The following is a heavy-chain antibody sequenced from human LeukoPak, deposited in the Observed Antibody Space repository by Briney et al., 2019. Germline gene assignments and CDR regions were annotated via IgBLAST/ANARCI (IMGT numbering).Heavy chain of an antibody. V-gene: IGHV4-39*07. CDR3: ARILVGASDY. Sequence: SVTLSLTCTVSGGSISSSSYYWGWIRQPPGKGLEWIGSIYYSGSTYYNPSLKSRVTISVDTSKNQFSLKLSSVTAADTAVYYCARILVGASDYWGQGTLVTVSS. D-gene: IGHD1-26*01. CDR1: GGSISSSSYY. CDR2: IYYSGST. J-gene: IGHJ4*02.